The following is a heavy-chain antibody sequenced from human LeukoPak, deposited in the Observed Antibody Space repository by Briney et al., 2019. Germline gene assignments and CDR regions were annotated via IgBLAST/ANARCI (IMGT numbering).Heavy chain of an antibody. Sequence: SETLSLTCTVSGGSISSYYWSWIRQPPGKGLEWIGYIYYSGSTNYNPSLKSRVTISVDTSKNQFSLKLSSVTAADTAVYYCARRRGGSSDLDYWGQGTLVTASS. J-gene: IGHJ4*02. V-gene: IGHV4-59*08. CDR1: GGSISSYY. CDR2: IYYSGST. D-gene: IGHD1-26*01. CDR3: ARRRGGSSDLDY.